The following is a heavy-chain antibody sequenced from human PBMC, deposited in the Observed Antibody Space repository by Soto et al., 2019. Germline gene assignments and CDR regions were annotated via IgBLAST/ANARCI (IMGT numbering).Heavy chain of an antibody. Sequence: QVQLVQSGAEVKKPGASVKVSCKASGYTFTSYGISWVRQAPGQGLEWMGWISAYNGNTNYAQKLQGRVTMTTDTATSTAYMELRSLRSDDTAVYYCARTVGLLWFGDLGSYDAFDIWGQGTMVTVSS. V-gene: IGHV1-18*01. J-gene: IGHJ3*02. CDR3: ARTVGLLWFGDLGSYDAFDI. CDR1: GYTFTSYG. D-gene: IGHD3-10*01. CDR2: ISAYNGNT.